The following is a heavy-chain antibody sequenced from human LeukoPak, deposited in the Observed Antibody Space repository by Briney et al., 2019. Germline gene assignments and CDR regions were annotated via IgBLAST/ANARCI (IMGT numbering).Heavy chain of an antibody. V-gene: IGHV6-1*01. Sequence: SSQTLSLTCAISGDSVSSNSATWNWIRQSPARGLEWLGRTYYRSKRSKWYSDYASSVKSRLIVNPDTSKNQFSLKLSSVTAADTAVYYCARGITPHPYSSSSARNPRVPQNFDYWGQGTLVTVSS. D-gene: IGHD6-6*01. CDR3: ARGITPHPYSSSSARNPRVPQNFDY. CDR2: TYYRSKRSKWYS. CDR1: GDSVSSNSAT. J-gene: IGHJ4*02.